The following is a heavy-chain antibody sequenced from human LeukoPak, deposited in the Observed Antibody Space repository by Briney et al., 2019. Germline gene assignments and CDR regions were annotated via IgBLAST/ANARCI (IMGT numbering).Heavy chain of an antibody. CDR3: AHRTYSSAWYGY. D-gene: IGHD6-19*01. V-gene: IGHV2-5*01. J-gene: IGHJ4*02. Sequence: SGPTLVKPTQTLALTCTFSGFSLSTDRVAVGWIRQPPREALEWLALIYGNDEKRYSPSLKSRLTITKDTSKDQVVLTMTNMDPMDTATYYCAHRTYSSAWYGYWGQGILVTVSS. CDR1: GFSLSTDRVA. CDR2: IYGNDEK.